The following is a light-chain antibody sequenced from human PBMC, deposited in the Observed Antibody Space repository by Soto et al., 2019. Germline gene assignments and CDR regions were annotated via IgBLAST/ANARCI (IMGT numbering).Light chain of an antibody. CDR3: SAYAGSSAPVL. CDR2: EVS. V-gene: IGLV2-14*01. Sequence: QSVLTQPASVSGSPGQSITISCTGATSDFGGSKYVSWYQHHPGKAPKLMIYEVSNRPSGVSNRFSGSKSGNTASLTISGRQAGDEAAYYCSAYAGSSAPVLFGGGTQLTVL. J-gene: IGLJ2*01. CDR1: TSDFGGSKY.